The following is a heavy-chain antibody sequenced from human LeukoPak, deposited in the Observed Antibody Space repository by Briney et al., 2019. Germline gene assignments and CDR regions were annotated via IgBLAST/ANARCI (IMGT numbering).Heavy chain of an antibody. D-gene: IGHD1-26*01. CDR3: ARDPYSGNYGAYYYYMDV. J-gene: IGHJ6*03. CDR2: ITSSSSYI. CDR1: GFTFTSYN. V-gene: IGHV3-21*06. Sequence: GGSLRLSCAASGFTFTSYNMNWVRQAPGKGLEWVSSITSSSSYICYADSVKGRFTISRDNAKNSLYLQMDSLRVEDTAVYYCARDPYSGNYGAYYYYMDVWGKGTTVTISS.